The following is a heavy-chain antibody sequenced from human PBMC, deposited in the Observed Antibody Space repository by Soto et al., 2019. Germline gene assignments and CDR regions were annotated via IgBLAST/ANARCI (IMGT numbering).Heavy chain of an antibody. V-gene: IGHV4-31*03. J-gene: IGHJ5*02. Sequence: SETLSLTCTVSGGSISSGGYYWSWIRQHPGKGLEWIGYIYYSGSTYYNPSLKSRVTISVDTSKNQFSLKLSSVTAADTAVYYCARGRDYYDSSGSLGWFDTWAREPWSPSPQ. CDR2: IYYSGST. D-gene: IGHD3-22*01. CDR1: GGSISSGGYY. CDR3: ARGRDYYDSSGSLGWFDT.